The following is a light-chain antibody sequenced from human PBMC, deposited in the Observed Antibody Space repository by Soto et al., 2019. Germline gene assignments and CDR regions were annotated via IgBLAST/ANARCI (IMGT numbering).Light chain of an antibody. Sequence: AIQMTQSPSSLSASVVDRVTITCRASQGIRNDLGWYQQKPGKAPKLLIYAASSLQSGVPSRFSGSGSGTDFTLTISNLQPEDFATYYCQQAHSFPRTFGGGTKVDTK. V-gene: IGKV1-6*01. J-gene: IGKJ4*01. CDR2: AAS. CDR1: QGIRND. CDR3: QQAHSFPRT.